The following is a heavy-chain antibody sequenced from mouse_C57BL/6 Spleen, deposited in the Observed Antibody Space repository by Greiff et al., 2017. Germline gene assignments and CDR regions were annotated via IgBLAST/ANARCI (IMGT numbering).Heavy chain of an antibody. V-gene: IGHV1-69*01. CDR1: GYTFTSYW. Sequence: QVQLQQPGAELVMPGASVKLSCKASGYTFTSYWMHWVQQRPGQGLEWIGEIDPSDSYTNYNQKFKGKSTLTVDKASSTAYRQLSSLTSEDSAVYYGAINWGGLAYWGQGTLVTVSA. D-gene: IGHD4-1*01. CDR3: AINWGGLAY. J-gene: IGHJ3*01. CDR2: IDPSDSYT.